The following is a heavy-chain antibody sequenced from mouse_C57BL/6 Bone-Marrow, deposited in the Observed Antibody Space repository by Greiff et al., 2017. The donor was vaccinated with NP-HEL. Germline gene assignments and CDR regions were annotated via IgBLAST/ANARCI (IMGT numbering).Heavy chain of an antibody. J-gene: IGHJ4*01. CDR3: ARRYEAYAMDY. CDR2: ISSGGSYT. Sequence: EVKLVESGGDLVKPGGSLKLSCAASGFTFSSYGMSWVRQTPDKRLEWVATISSGGSYTYYPDSVKGRFTISRDNAKNTLYLQMSSLKSEDTAMYYCARRYEAYAMDYWGQGTSVTVSS. D-gene: IGHD2-12*01. V-gene: IGHV5-6*02. CDR1: GFTFSSYG.